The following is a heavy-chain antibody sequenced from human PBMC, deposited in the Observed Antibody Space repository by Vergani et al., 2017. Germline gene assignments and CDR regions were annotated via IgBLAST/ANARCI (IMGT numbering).Heavy chain of an antibody. CDR2: ISGSGGST. D-gene: IGHD3-22*01. CDR1: GFTFSSYA. V-gene: IGHV3-23*01. Sequence: EVQLLESGGGLVQPGGSLRLSCAASGFTFSSYAMSWVRQAPGKGLEWVSAISGSGGSTYYADYVKGRFTISRDNSKNTLYLQMNSLRAEDTAVYYCARDYQYYDSSGYYWGYFDYWDQGTLVTVSS. CDR3: ARDYQYYDSSGYYWGYFDY. J-gene: IGHJ4*02.